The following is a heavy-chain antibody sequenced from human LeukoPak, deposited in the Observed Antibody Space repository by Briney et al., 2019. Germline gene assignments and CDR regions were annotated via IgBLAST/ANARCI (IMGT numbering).Heavy chain of an antibody. CDR3: ARAYYYDTSGYWYFDY. CDR1: GFTFSSYA. J-gene: IGHJ4*02. D-gene: IGHD3-22*01. CDR2: ISGSGGTT. Sequence: PGGSLRPSCAASGFTFSSYAMNWVRQAPGKGLEWVSAISGSGGTTYYADSVKGRFTISRDNSKNTLYLQMNSLRAEDAALYYCARAYYYDTSGYWYFDYWGQGTLVTVSS. V-gene: IGHV3-23*01.